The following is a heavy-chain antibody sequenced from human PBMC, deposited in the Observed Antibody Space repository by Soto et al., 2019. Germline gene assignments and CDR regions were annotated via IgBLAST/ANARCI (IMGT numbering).Heavy chain of an antibody. CDR2: IFSSGST. Sequence: QPPGKGLEWLGNIFSSGSTNYNPSLKSRGTISGDTSKNQFSLNLSSVTAADTAVYYCARKRRDFDYWGQGSLVTVSS. CDR3: ARKRRDFDY. J-gene: IGHJ4*02. V-gene: IGHV4-59*08.